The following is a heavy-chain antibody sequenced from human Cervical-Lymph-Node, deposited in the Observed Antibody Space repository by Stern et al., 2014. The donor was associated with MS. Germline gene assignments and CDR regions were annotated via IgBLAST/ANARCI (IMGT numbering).Heavy chain of an antibody. D-gene: IGHD4-23*01. CDR3: AREGGNTAEYFQH. Sequence: VQLEESGGGVVQPGRSLRLSCAASGFTFSSSGMHWVRQAPGQGLEWLAIIWYDGSNTYYADSVKGRFTISRDNSKNTLYLQMNSLRAEDTAVYYCAREGGNTAEYFQHWGQGTLVTVSS. V-gene: IGHV3-33*01. CDR2: IWYDGSNT. CDR1: GFTFSSSG. J-gene: IGHJ1*01.